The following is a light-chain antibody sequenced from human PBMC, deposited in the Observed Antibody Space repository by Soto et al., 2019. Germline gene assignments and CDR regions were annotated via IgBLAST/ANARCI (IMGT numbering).Light chain of an antibody. CDR2: DVN. V-gene: IGLV2-14*01. CDR1: SSDVGGYNF. J-gene: IGLJ2*01. Sequence: QSALTQPASVSWSPGQSITISCTGTSSDVGGYNFVSGFQQHPGKAPKLLIYDVNSRPSGVSDRFSGSKSGNTASLTISGLQAEDEADYYCSSSTSSGTVVFGGGTKVTVL. CDR3: SSSTSSGTVV.